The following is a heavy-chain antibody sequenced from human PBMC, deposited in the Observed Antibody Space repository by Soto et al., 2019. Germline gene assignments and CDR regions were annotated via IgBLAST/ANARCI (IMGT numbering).Heavy chain of an antibody. D-gene: IGHD6-6*01. Sequence: EVQLVESGGGLVKPGGSLRLSCAASGFTFSSYSMNWVRQAPGKGLEWVSSISSSSSYIYYADSVKGRFTNSRDNAKNSLYLQMNSLRAEDTAVYYCARARSIAARPAWFDPWGQGTLVTVSS. CDR1: GFTFSSYS. V-gene: IGHV3-21*01. CDR3: ARARSIAARPAWFDP. J-gene: IGHJ5*02. CDR2: ISSSSSYI.